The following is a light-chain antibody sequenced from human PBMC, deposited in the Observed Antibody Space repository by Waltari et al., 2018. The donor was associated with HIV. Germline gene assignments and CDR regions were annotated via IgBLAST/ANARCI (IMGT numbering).Light chain of an antibody. V-gene: IGLV6-57*04. Sequence: NFMLTQPHSVSESPGKTVTISCTRSSGSIASNYLPWYQQRPGSAPTTVIYEDNQRPSGVPDRFSGSIDSSSNSASLTISGLKTEDETDYYCQSYDSSNRVFGGGTKLTVL. CDR3: QSYDSSNRV. CDR2: EDN. J-gene: IGLJ3*02. CDR1: SGSIASNY.